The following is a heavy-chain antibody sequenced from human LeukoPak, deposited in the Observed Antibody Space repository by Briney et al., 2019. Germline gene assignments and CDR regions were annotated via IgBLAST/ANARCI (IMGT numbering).Heavy chain of an antibody. D-gene: IGHD7-27*01. CDR3: ARSLTGVTSY. Sequence: GGSLRLSCAASGFTFTTYGMHWVRQAPGKGLEWVAIIWYDGSNKYYADSVKGRFTISRDNSKNTLYLQMNSLRAEDTAVYYCARSLTGVTSYWGQGTLVTVSS. V-gene: IGHV3-33*01. CDR1: GFTFTTYG. CDR2: IWYDGSNK. J-gene: IGHJ4*02.